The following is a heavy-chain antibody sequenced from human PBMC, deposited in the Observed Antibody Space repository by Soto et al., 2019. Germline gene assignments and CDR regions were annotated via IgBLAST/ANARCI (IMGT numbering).Heavy chain of an antibody. D-gene: IGHD1-26*01. CDR3: ARDQLPDYYYYGMDV. J-gene: IGHJ6*04. CDR1: GYTFSGYY. CDR2: INPNSGGT. Sequence: ASVKVSCKASGYTFSGYYIHWVRQAPGQGPEWMGWINPNSGGTNYAQKFQGWVTMTRDTSNSTAYMEVSRLTSDDTAVYYCARDQLPDYYYYGMDVWGKGTAVTVSS. V-gene: IGHV1-2*04.